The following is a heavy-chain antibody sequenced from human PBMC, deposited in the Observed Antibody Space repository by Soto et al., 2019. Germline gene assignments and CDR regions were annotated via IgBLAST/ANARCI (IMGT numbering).Heavy chain of an antibody. CDR1: GFTFSSYA. CDR3: AKDQDIVVVPAASSVDY. J-gene: IGHJ4*02. V-gene: IGHV3-23*01. Sequence: GESLKISCAASGFTFSSYAMSWVRQAPGKGLEWVSAISGSGGSTYYADSVKGRFTISRDNSKNTLYLQMNSLRAEDTAVYYCAKDQDIVVVPAASSVDYWGQGTLVTVSS. CDR2: ISGSGGST. D-gene: IGHD2-2*01.